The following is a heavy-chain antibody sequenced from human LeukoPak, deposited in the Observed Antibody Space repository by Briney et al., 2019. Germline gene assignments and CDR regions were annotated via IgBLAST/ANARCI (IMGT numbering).Heavy chain of an antibody. CDR2: INPGDSDT. V-gene: IGHV5-51*01. Sequence: GESLKISCKGSGYTFTSYWIVWVRQMPGKGLGWMGIINPGDSDTRYSPSFQGQVTISADNSINTAYLQWGSLKASDTAMYYCASRGDSSFDYWGQGTLVAVSS. CDR3: ASRGDSSFDY. CDR1: GYTFTSYW. D-gene: IGHD2-21*02. J-gene: IGHJ4*02.